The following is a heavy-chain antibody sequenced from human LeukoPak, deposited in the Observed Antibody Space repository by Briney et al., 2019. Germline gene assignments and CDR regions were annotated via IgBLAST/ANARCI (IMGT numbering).Heavy chain of an antibody. D-gene: IGHD3-22*01. CDR2: IYHSGST. J-gene: IGHJ4*02. CDR3: ARRSYYDSSGYYQLGGYYFDY. CDR1: GYSISSGCY. V-gene: IGHV4-38-2*01. Sequence: PSETLSLTCAVSGYSISSGCYWGWIRQPPGKGLEWIGSIYHSGSTYYNPSLKSRVTISVDTSKNQFSLKLSSVTAADTAVYYCARRSYYDSSGYYQLGGYYFDYWGQGTLVTVSS.